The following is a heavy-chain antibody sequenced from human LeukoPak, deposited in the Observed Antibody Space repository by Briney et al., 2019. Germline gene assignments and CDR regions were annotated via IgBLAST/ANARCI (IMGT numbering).Heavy chain of an antibody. J-gene: IGHJ4*02. CDR2: IKSKTDGGTA. Sequence: GGSLRLSCAVSGFPLSNAWMRGVRKSPGKGLEWVGRIKSKTDGGTADYAAPVKGRFTISRDDSKNTLYLQMNSLKTEDTGVYYCTTTGSYWGQGTLVTVSS. D-gene: IGHD1-26*01. V-gene: IGHV3-15*01. CDR1: GFPLSNAW. CDR3: TTTGSY.